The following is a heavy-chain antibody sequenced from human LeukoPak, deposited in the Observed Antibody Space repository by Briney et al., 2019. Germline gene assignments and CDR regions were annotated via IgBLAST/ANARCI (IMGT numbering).Heavy chain of an antibody. V-gene: IGHV4-39*07. Sequence: PSETLSLTCTVSGGSISSSSYYWGWIRQPPGKGLEWIGSIYHSGSTYYNPSLKSRVTISVDTSKNQFSLKLSSVTAADTAVYYCARDKSGWQWLAPKSPFDYWGQGTLVTVSS. CDR3: ARDKSGWQWLAPKSPFDY. J-gene: IGHJ4*02. D-gene: IGHD6-19*01. CDR1: GGSISSSSYY. CDR2: IYHSGST.